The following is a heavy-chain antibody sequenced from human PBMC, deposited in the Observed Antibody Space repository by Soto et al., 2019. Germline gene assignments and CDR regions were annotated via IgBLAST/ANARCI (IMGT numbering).Heavy chain of an antibody. V-gene: IGHV1-18*01. D-gene: IGHD3-10*01. CDR3: ARREFPYYYGSGSFDY. CDR1: GYTFTSYG. CDR2: ISAYNGNT. Sequence: GASVKVSCKASGYTFTSYGISWVRQAPGQGLEWMGWISAYNGNTNYAQKLQGRVTMTTDTSTSTAYMELRSLRSDDTAVYYCARREFPYYYGSGSFDYWGQGTLVTVSS. J-gene: IGHJ4*02.